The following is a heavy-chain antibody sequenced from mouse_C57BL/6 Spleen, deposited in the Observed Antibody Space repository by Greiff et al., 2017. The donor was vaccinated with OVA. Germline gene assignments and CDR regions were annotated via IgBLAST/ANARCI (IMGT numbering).Heavy chain of an antibody. CDR1: GFSFTSYG. D-gene: IGHD1-3*01. J-gene: IGHJ4*01. Sequence: QVQLQQSGPGLVQPSQSLSITCTVSGFSFTSYGVHWVRQSPGKGLEWLGVIWRGGSTDHNAAFLSSMSITKDNSKSQVFFKMNSVLGNDTSIYCCESAGTEAMRYWGQGTTVTISS. V-gene: IGHV2-5*01. CDR2: IWRGGST. CDR3: ESAGTEAMRY.